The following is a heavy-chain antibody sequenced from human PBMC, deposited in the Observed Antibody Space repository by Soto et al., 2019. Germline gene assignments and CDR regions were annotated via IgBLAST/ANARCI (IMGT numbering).Heavy chain of an antibody. CDR3: AKSTGDTANGMGV. Sequence: EVQVVESGGGLVQPGRSLRLSCAASGFSFDDYAMHWVRQAPGKGLEWVSGISWNSGTIGYADSVKGRFTISRDNAKNSLYLQMNKLRAEDTASYYCAKSTGDTANGMGVWGQGTTVTVSS. CDR2: ISWNSGTI. J-gene: IGHJ6*02. D-gene: IGHD2-21*02. V-gene: IGHV3-9*01. CDR1: GFSFDDYA.